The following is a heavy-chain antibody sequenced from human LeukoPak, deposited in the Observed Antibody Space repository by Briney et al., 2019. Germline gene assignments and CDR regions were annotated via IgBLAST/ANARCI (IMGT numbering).Heavy chain of an antibody. V-gene: IGHV3-23*01. CDR2: IRGSGGST. D-gene: IGHD7-27*01. CDR3: AKAKVAGAPLYYYYMDV. CDR1: GFTFSSYA. Sequence: PGGSLRLSCAASGFTFSSYAMSWVRQAPGKGLEWVSAIRGSGGSTYYADSVKGRFTISRDNSKNTLYLQMNSLRAEDTAVYYCAKAKVAGAPLYYYYMDVWGKGTTVTVSS. J-gene: IGHJ6*03.